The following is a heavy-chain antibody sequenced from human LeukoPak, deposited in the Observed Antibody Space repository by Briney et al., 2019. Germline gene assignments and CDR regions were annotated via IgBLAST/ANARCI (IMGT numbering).Heavy chain of an antibody. V-gene: IGHV4-61*02. CDR1: RGSMSGGSDY. CDR2: IYTSGST. J-gene: IGHJ5*02. CDR3: ARDQYCSGGSCYYWFDP. Sequence: SQTLPHKRTISRGSMSGGSDYWSWIRQPAGKGLEWIGRIYTSGSTNYNPSLKSRVTISVDTSKNQFSLKLSSVTAADTAVYYCARDQYCSGGSCYYWFDPWGQGTLVTVSS. D-gene: IGHD2-15*01.